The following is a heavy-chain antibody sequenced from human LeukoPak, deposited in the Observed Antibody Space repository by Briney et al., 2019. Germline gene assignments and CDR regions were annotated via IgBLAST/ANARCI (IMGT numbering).Heavy chain of an antibody. CDR3: ARDVFYGFDI. CDR1: GFTFSSYA. V-gene: IGHV3-48*02. Sequence: PGGSLRLSCAASGFTFSSYAMSWVRQAPGKGLEWVSHISSSGSSMYYADSVKGRFTISRDNARNSLSLQMNSLRDEDTALYYCARDVFYGFDIWGLGTVVTVSS. J-gene: IGHJ3*02. D-gene: IGHD3-16*01. CDR2: ISSSGSSM.